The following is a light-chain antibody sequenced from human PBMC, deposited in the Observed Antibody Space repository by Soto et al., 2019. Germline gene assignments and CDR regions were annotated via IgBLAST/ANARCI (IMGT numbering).Light chain of an antibody. CDR1: SSDIGAYNY. Sequence: QSVLTQPASVSGSPGQSITISCTGTSSDIGAYNYVSWFQQHPGKAPKLMIYEVSNRPSGVSNRFSGFKSGNTASLTISGRQAEDEADYYCTSYTRTSTFVFGTGTKVTVL. CDR3: TSYTRTSTFV. J-gene: IGLJ1*01. CDR2: EVS. V-gene: IGLV2-14*01.